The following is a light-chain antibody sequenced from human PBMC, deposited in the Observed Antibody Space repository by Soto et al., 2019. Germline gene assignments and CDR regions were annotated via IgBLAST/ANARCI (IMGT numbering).Light chain of an antibody. Sequence: EIVLTQSPATVSLSPGERATLSCRASQSVSSYLAWYQQKPGQAPRLLIYDASNRATGIPARFSGSGSGTDFTLTISSLEPEDFAVYYCQQRSNWRFTFGPGTKVDIK. J-gene: IGKJ3*01. V-gene: IGKV3-11*01. CDR3: QQRSNWRFT. CDR2: DAS. CDR1: QSVSSY.